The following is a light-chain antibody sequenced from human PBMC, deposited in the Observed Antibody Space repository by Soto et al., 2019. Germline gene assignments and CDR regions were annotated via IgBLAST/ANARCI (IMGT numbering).Light chain of an antibody. J-gene: IGKJ1*01. CDR2: AAS. CDR3: HQYSNTFRT. Sequence: EIVLTQSPGTLSLSPGERAPLSCRAIQSVSSRLAWYQQRPGQAPRLLIYAASTRATGIPARFSGSGSGTEFTITISNLQAEDSAVYHCHQYSNTFRTVGQGTQVEIK. V-gene: IGKV3-15*01. CDR1: QSVSSR.